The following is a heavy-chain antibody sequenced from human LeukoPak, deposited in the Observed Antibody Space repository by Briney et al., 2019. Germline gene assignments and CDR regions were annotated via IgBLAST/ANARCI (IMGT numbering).Heavy chain of an antibody. J-gene: IGHJ4*02. D-gene: IGHD3/OR15-3a*01. V-gene: IGHV4-39*01. CDR3: ASPSDTVSYDLPYFDY. CDR1: GGSISSSSYY. Sequence: PSETLSLTCTVSGGSISSSSYYWGWIRQPPGKGLEWIGSIYYSGSTYYNPSLKSRVTIPADTSKNQFSLKLSSVTAADTAVYYCASPSDTVSYDLPYFDYWGQGTLVTVSS. CDR2: IYYSGST.